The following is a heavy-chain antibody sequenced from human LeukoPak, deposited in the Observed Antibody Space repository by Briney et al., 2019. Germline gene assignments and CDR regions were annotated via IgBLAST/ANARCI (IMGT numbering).Heavy chain of an antibody. V-gene: IGHV3-48*03. D-gene: IGHD3-10*01. J-gene: IGHJ4*02. CDR1: GVTFSSYE. CDR2: ISSSGSTI. CDR3: AKAGPGFGFDS. Sequence: GGSLRLSCAASGVTFSSYEMNWVRQAPGKGLEWVSDISSSGSTIDYADSVKGRFTISRDNAKNSLYLQMNSLRAEDTAVYFCAKAGPGFGFDSWGQGTLVTVSS.